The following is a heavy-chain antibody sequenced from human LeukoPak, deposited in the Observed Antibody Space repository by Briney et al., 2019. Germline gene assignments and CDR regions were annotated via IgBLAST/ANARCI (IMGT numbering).Heavy chain of an antibody. V-gene: IGHV4-4*02. D-gene: IGHD3-22*01. J-gene: IGHJ4*02. Sequence: SETLSLTCAVSGDSISNNKWWSWVRQPLGKGLEWIGEIYHSGSTNYNPSLKSRVTMSVDKSKNQFSLELSSVTAADTAVYYCATYYESSGYRLDYWGQGTLVTVSS. CDR3: ATYYESSGYRLDY. CDR1: GDSISNNKW. CDR2: IYHSGST.